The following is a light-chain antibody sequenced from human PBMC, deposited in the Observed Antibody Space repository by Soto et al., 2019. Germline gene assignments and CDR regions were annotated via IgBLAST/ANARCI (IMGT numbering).Light chain of an antibody. CDR3: SSYTSSSTLHV. V-gene: IGLV2-14*01. Sequence: QSALTQPASVSGSPGRSITISCTGTSSDVGGYNYVSWYQQHPGKAPKLMIYEVSNRPSGVSNRFSGSKSGNTASLTISGLQAEDEADYYCSSYTSSSTLHVFGTGTKVTVL. J-gene: IGLJ1*01. CDR2: EVS. CDR1: SSDVGGYNY.